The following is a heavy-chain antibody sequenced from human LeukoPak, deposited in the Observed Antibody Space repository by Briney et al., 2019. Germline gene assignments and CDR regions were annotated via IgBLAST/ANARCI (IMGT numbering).Heavy chain of an antibody. D-gene: IGHD4-17*01. Sequence: GGSLRLSCAASGFTFTNAWMSWVRQAPGKGLDWVGRIKSKSDGGTTDYATPVKGRFTISRDDSKNTLYLQMNSLKTEDTAVYYCTVDRYGDDQLQHWGQGTLVTVSS. CDR2: IKSKSDGGTT. CDR1: GFTFTNAW. V-gene: IGHV3-15*01. CDR3: TVDRYGDDQLQH. J-gene: IGHJ1*01.